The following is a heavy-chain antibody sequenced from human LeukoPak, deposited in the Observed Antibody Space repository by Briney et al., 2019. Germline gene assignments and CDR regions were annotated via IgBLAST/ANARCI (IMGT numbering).Heavy chain of an antibody. V-gene: IGHV4-39*01. CDR1: GGSINSYY. J-gene: IGHJ4*02. D-gene: IGHD6-13*01. CDR3: ARRRGYSGSYYYFDY. Sequence: SETLSLTCTVSGGSINSYYWGWIRQPPGKGLEWIGSMFYNGSPYYNPSLKSRVTISVDTSNNQFSLRVSSVTAADTAVYYCARRRGYSGSYYYFDYWGQGTLVTVSS. CDR2: MFYNGSP.